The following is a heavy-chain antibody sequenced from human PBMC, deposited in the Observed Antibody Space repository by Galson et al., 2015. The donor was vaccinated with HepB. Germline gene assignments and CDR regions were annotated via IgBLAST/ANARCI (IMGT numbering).Heavy chain of an antibody. Sequence: SLRLSCAASGFTFSGSAMHWVRQASGKGLEWVGRIRSKANSYATAYAASVKGRFTISRDDSKNTAYLQMNSLKTEDTAVYYCFSAAAIYYGMDVWGQGTTVTVSS. CDR3: FSAAAIYYGMDV. CDR1: GFTFSGSA. CDR2: IRSKANSYAT. D-gene: IGHD6-13*01. J-gene: IGHJ6*02. V-gene: IGHV3-73*01.